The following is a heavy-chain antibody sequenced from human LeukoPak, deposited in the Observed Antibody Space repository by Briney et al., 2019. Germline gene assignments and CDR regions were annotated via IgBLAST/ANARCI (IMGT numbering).Heavy chain of an antibody. Sequence: SETLSLTRTVSGDSSTSSSYYWGWIRQPPGKGLEWIGTMYYTGTIYYNPSLKSRVTISVDTSKNQFSLSLSSVTAADTAVYYCARPIRNWGQGTLVTVSS. J-gene: IGHJ4*02. CDR3: ARPIRN. V-gene: IGHV4-39*07. CDR1: GDSSTSSSYY. CDR2: MYYTGTI.